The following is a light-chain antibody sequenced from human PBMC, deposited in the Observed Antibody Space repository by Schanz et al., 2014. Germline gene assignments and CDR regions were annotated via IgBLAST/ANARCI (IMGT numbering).Light chain of an antibody. Sequence: QSVLTQPRSVSGSPGQSVTISCTGTSSDVGGYNFVSWYQQHPGKGPKVMIYDVSKRPSGVPGRFSGSKSGNTASLTISGLQAEDEADYYCCSYAGRSVDVFGGGTKLTVL. V-gene: IGLV2-11*01. CDR3: CSYAGRSVDV. CDR2: DVS. J-gene: IGLJ1*01. CDR1: SSDVGGYNF.